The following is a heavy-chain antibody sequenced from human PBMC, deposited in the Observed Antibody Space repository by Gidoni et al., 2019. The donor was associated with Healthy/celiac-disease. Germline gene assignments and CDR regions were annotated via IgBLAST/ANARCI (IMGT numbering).Heavy chain of an antibody. D-gene: IGHD3-10*01. J-gene: IGHJ4*02. V-gene: IGHV3-48*01. CDR3: ARDRGSGSGLDY. CDR1: GFTFSSYS. Sequence: EVQLVGSGGGLVQPGGSLRLSCAASGFTFSSYSMNWVRQAPGKGLEWVSYISSSSTIYYADSVKGRFTISRDNAKNSLYLQMNSLRAEDTAVYYCARDRGSGSGLDYWGQGTLVTVSS. CDR2: ISSSSTI.